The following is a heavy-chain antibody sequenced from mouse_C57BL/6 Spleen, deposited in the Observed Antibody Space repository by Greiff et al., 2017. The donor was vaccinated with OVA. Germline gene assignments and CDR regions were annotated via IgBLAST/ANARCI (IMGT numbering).Heavy chain of an antibody. Sequence: VQLQQSGAELVKPGASVQISCKASGYAFSSYWMNWVKQRPGKGLEWIGQIYPGDGDTNYNGKFKGKATLTADKSSSTAYMQRSSLTSEDSAVYFCARSHYDYDGAMDYWGQGTSVTVSS. D-gene: IGHD2-4*01. CDR3: ARSHYDYDGAMDY. CDR1: GYAFSSYW. J-gene: IGHJ4*01. V-gene: IGHV1-80*01. CDR2: IYPGDGDT.